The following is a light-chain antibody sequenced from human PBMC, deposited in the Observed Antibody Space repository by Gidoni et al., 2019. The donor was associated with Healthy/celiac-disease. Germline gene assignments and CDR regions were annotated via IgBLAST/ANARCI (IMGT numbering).Light chain of an antibody. CDR1: QDISNY. CDR2: DAS. J-gene: IGKJ5*01. CDR3: QQYDNLPIT. Sequence: DIQMTQSPSSLSASVGDRVTITCQASQDISNYLNWYQQKPGKAPKLLIYDASNLETGVPSRFSGSGSVTDFTFTISSLQPEDIATYYCQQYDNLPITFXQXTRLEIK. V-gene: IGKV1-33*01.